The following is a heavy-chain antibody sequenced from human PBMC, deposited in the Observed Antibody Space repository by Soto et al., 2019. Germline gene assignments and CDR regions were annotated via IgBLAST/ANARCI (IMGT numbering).Heavy chain of an antibody. V-gene: IGHV4-59*08. CDR1: GGSISSYY. CDR3: GGYNWYFDL. J-gene: IGHJ2*01. CDR2: IYYSGST. Sequence: QVQLQESGPGLVKPSETLSLTCTVSGGSISSYYWSWIRQPPGKGLEWIGYIYYSGSTNYNPSLKSRVPISVETSKDQFSLKLSSVAGADTAVYYCGGYNWYFDLWGRGTLVTVSS.